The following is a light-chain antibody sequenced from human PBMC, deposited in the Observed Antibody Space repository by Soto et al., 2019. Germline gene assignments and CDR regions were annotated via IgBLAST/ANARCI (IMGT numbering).Light chain of an antibody. J-gene: IGKJ5*01. CDR2: DAY. V-gene: IGKV3-11*01. CDR1: QSFRGL. Sequence: EVVLTQSPVTLSLSPGERATLSCRASQSFRGLLAWYQQKPGQAPRLLIYDAYNRATGIPPRFSGSGSGTDFTLTISSLEPEDSAVYYCQQGHIWPITFGQGTRLESK. CDR3: QQGHIWPIT.